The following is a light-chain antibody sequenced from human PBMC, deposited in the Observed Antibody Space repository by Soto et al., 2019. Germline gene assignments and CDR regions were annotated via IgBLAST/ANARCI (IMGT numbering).Light chain of an antibody. J-gene: IGKJ1*01. CDR2: AAS. CDR3: HQSYSTFVT. Sequence: DIQMTQSPSSLSASVGDRVTITCRASQSISSYLHWYQQKPGKAPKLLIYAASSLQSGFPSRFSGSGSGTDFTLTISSLQPEDVATYYCHQSYSTFVTFGQGTKVEIK. CDR1: QSISSY. V-gene: IGKV1-39*01.